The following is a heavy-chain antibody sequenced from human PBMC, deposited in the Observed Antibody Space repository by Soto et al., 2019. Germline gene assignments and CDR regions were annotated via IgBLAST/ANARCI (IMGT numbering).Heavy chain of an antibody. D-gene: IGHD6-13*01. CDR3: ARDSYSSSWYPEGSHYYYGMDV. CDR2: IWYDGSNK. CDR1: GFTFSSYG. Sequence: PGGSLRLSCAASGFTFSSYGMHWVRQAPGKGLEWVAGIWYDGSNKYYADSVKGRFTISRDNSKNSLYLQMNSLRAEDTAVYYCARDSYSSSWYPEGSHYYYGMDVWGQGTTVTVSS. J-gene: IGHJ6*02. V-gene: IGHV3-33*01.